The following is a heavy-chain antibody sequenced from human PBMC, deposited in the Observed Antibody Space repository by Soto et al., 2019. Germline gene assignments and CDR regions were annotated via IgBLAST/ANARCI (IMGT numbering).Heavy chain of an antibody. Sequence: GVSLRLSCTGSGFNFGDYAMNWVRQAPGKGLEWVSSISSRSSYIYYADSVKGRFTISRDNAKISVYLQMNSLRAEDTAVYYCARDQRYDFWSGYCRDYGMDVWGQGTTVTVSS. CDR1: GFNFGDYA. V-gene: IGHV3-21*01. J-gene: IGHJ6*02. CDR3: ARDQRYDFWSGYCRDYGMDV. D-gene: IGHD3-3*01. CDR2: ISSRSSYI.